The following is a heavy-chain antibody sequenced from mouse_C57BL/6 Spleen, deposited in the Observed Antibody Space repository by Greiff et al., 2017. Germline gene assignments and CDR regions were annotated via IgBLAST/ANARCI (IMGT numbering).Heavy chain of an antibody. D-gene: IGHD1-1*01. CDR2: IYPRSGNT. Sequence: VQLQQSGAELARPGASVKLSCKASGYTFTSYGISWVKQRTGQGLEWIGEIYPRSGNTYYNEKFKGKATLTADKSSSTAYMELRRLTSEDSAVYFCARRDYGSSVDYWGQGTTLTVSS. CDR1: GYTFTSYG. CDR3: ARRDYGSSVDY. V-gene: IGHV1-81*01. J-gene: IGHJ2*01.